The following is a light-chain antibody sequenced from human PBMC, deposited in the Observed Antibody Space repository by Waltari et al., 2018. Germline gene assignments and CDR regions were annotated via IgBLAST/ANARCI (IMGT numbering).Light chain of an antibody. Sequence: IVLTQSPATLSLSPGERATLSCRASQSVSTYLGWYQQKPGQAPRLLIYDASNRATGIPARFSGSGSGTDLTLTISSLEPEDFAVYYCRQRSNWPLTFGGGTKVEIK. CDR1: QSVSTY. V-gene: IGKV3-11*01. CDR2: DAS. J-gene: IGKJ4*01. CDR3: RQRSNWPLT.